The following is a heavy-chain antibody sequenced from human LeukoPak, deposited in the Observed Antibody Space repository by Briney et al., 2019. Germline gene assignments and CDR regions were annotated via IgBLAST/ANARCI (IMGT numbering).Heavy chain of an antibody. CDR2: IYYSGST. V-gene: IGHV4-31*03. CDR3: ARVRAGWVDY. J-gene: IGHJ4*02. D-gene: IGHD6-19*01. CDR1: GGSINSGGYS. Sequence: SPPLSLPSPVSGGSINSGGYSWGWIRQHPGQGLGWIGYIYYSGSTYYNPSLKSRVTISVDTSKNQFSLKLSSVTAADTAVYYCARVRAGWVDYWGQGTLVTVSS.